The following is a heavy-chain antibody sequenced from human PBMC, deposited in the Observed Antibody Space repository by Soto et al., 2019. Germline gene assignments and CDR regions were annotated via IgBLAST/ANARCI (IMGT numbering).Heavy chain of an antibody. D-gene: IGHD3-10*02. Sequence: PSETLALTCAVSGGSISSGGYSWSWIRQPPGKGLEWIGYIYYSGSTNYNPSLKSRVTISVDTSKNQFSLKLSSVTAADTAVYNCARVSFFPGACSFYYYYRMDVLGQGTTVTVSS. J-gene: IGHJ6*02. V-gene: IGHV4-61*08. CDR3: ARVSFFPGACSFYYYYRMDV. CDR2: IYYSGST. CDR1: GGSISSGGYS.